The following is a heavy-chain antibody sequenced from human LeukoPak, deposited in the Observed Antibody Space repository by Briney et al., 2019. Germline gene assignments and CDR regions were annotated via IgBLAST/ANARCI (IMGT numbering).Heavy chain of an antibody. Sequence: SGTLSLTCTVSGGSISSHYWSWIRQPPGKGLEWIGYIYYSGSTNYNPSLKSRVTISVDTSKNQFSLKRSSVTAADTAVYYCARSRDYYDSSGYYGGTYFDYWGQGTLVTVSS. D-gene: IGHD3-22*01. V-gene: IGHV4-59*11. CDR2: IYYSGST. J-gene: IGHJ4*02. CDR1: GGSISSHY. CDR3: ARSRDYYDSSGYYGGTYFDY.